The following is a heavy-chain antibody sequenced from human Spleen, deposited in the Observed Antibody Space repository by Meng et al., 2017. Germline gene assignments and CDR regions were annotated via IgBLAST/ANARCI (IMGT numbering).Heavy chain of an antibody. CDR2: ISGGGDT. Sequence: VRLGGSGGGLEQPGGSLRLSCAASGFTFSSHAMSWVRQAPGKGLEWVSAISGGGDTYYADSVKGRFTISRDNSKNTLYLQMNNLRADDTAVYYCAKDRDYFGSWGQGTLVTVSS. V-gene: IGHV3-23*04. CDR3: AKDRDYFGS. J-gene: IGHJ4*02. CDR1: GFTFSSHA.